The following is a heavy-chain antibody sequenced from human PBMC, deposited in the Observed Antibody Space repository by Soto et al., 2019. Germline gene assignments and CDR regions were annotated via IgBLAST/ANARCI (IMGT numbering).Heavy chain of an antibody. D-gene: IGHD2-2*01. Sequence: SVEVAFKASWGTLSRYSMSGFLQGPLQGLEWMGVIIPIFGTANYAQKFQGRVTITADESTSTAYMELSSLRSEDTAFYYCASAASTDEDKYGMDLWGKRTKV. CDR2: IIPIFGTA. CDR3: ASAASTDEDKYGMDL. CDR1: WGTLSRYS. V-gene: IGHV1-69*13. J-gene: IGHJ6*04.